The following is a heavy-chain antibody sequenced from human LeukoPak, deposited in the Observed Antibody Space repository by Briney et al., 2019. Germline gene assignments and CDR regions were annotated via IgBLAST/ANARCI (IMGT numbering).Heavy chain of an antibody. J-gene: IGHJ4*02. Sequence: GGSLKLSCAASGFTFSGSAMLWVRQASGKGLEWVGRIRNKANSYATAYGASVTGRFTISRDDSKNTAYLQMNSLKTEDTAVYYCARWGAEMTAIPYWGQGTLVTVSS. D-gene: IGHD2-21*02. CDR1: GFTFSGSA. V-gene: IGHV3-73*01. CDR2: IRNKANSYAT. CDR3: ARWGAEMTAIPY.